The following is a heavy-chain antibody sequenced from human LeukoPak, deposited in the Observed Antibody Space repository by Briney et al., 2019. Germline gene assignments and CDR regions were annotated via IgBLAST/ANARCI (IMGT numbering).Heavy chain of an antibody. CDR1: GFTFSSYW. CDR3: ARVTTNYYDSSGYNYPPHFDY. J-gene: IGHJ4*02. V-gene: IGHV3-7*01. D-gene: IGHD3-22*01. CDR2: IKQDGSEK. Sequence: GGSLRLSCAASGFTFSSYWMSWVRQAPGKGLEWVANIKQDGSEKYYVDSVKGRFTISRDNAKNSLYLQMNSLRAEDTAVYYCARVTTNYYDSSGYNYPPHFDYWGQGTLVTVSS.